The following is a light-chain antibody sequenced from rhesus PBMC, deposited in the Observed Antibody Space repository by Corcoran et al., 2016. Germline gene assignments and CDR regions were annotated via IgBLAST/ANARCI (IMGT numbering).Light chain of an antibody. CDR1: QSVSSY. CDR3: QKYSSSPLT. CDR2: GAS. V-gene: IGKV3-53*02. Sequence: QVILTQSPATLSLSPGERATLSCRASQSVSSYLAWYPQKPGPPPKLLLYGASSRAPGIPDRFSGSGSGTEFTLTHSSLEPEDFAVYYCQKYSSSPLTFGGGTKVELK. J-gene: IGKJ4*01.